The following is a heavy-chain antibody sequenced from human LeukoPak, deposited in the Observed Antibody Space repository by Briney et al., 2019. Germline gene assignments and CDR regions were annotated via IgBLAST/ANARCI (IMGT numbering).Heavy chain of an antibody. D-gene: IGHD3-10*01. CDR2: INTDGSST. CDR1: GFTFSSSW. CDR3: ARGPMVRGAYGMDV. Sequence: GGSLRLSCAASGFTFSSSWMLWVRQAPGKGLLWVSRINTDGSSTSYADSVKGRFTISRDNAENTLYLQMNSLRAEDTAVYYCARGPMVRGAYGMDVWGQGTTATVSS. V-gene: IGHV3-74*01. J-gene: IGHJ6*02.